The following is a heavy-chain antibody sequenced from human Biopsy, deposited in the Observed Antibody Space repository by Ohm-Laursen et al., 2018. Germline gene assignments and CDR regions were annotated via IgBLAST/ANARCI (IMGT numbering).Heavy chain of an antibody. J-gene: IGHJ4*02. CDR1: GFSFTGYY. CDR2: ISPKSGDT. Sequence: SVKVSCKASGFSFTGYYIHWVRQAPGQRLEWMGWISPKSGDTNYAHKFQGNITMTRDTSMSTAYMEMSRLRCDDTAVYYCALQSVAQMKNFNYWGQGTLVTVSS. CDR3: ALQSVAQMKNFNY. V-gene: IGHV1-2*02. D-gene: IGHD6-19*01.